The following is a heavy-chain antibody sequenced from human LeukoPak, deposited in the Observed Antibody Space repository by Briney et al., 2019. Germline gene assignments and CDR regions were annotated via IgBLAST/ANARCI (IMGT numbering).Heavy chain of an antibody. CDR3: ARGDRYCSGGSCYYFDY. J-gene: IGHJ4*02. CDR2: INPSGGST. CDR1: GYTFTSYY. D-gene: IGHD2-15*01. Sequence: ASVKVSCKASGYTFTSYYMHWVRQAPGQGLEWMGIINPSGGSTSYAQKFQGRVTITADESTSTAYMELSSLRSEDTAVYYCARGDRYCSGGSCYYFDYWGQGTLVTVSS. V-gene: IGHV1-46*01.